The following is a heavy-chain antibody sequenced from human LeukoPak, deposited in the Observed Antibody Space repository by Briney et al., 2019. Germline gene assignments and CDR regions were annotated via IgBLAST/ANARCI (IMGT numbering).Heavy chain of an antibody. J-gene: IGHJ3*02. Sequence: TGGSLRLSCAASGFTFSSYGMHWVRQAPGKGLEWVAVIWYDGSNKYYADSVKGRFAISRDNSKNTLYLQMNSLRAEDTAVYYCARAGDYAHPTGDAFDIWGQGTMVTVSS. CDR2: IWYDGSNK. CDR3: ARAGDYAHPTGDAFDI. CDR1: GFTFSSYG. D-gene: IGHD3-16*01. V-gene: IGHV3-33*01.